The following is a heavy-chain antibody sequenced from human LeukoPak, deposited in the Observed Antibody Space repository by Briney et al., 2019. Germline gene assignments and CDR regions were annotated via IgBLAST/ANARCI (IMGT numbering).Heavy chain of an antibody. D-gene: IGHD2-15*01. J-gene: IGHJ2*01. CDR2: IGPNGGDA. CDR1: GSTFSNYA. CDR3: AKGRPTTLRYCGRSICADWYFDL. V-gene: IGHV3-64D*06. Sequence: PGGSLRLSCSASGSTFSNYAMNWFRQAPGKGLEYVSVIGPNGGDAYYADSVKGRFTISRDNSKNTLYLQMSSLRAEDTAVYYCAKGRPTTLRYCGRSICADWYFDLWGRGTLLSVSS.